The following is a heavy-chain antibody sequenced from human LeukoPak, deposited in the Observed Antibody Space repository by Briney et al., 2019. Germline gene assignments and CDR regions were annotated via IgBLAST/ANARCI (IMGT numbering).Heavy chain of an antibody. CDR2: LYNSATT. V-gene: IGHV4-39*01. CDR1: GGSISSSSHY. CDR3: ARLRRSLDSFSWGPKNYYYYGLDV. Sequence: SETLSLTCTVSGGSISSSSHYWAWIRLPPGKGLEWLGSLYNSATTYSNPSLSSRITMSGGPSGNQFSLKLSSVTAADTAVYYCARLRRSLDSFSWGPKNYYYYGLDVWGQGTTVTVSS. D-gene: IGHD3-3*01. J-gene: IGHJ6*02.